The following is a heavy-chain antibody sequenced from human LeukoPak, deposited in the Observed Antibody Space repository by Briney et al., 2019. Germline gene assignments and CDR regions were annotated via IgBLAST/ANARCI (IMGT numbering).Heavy chain of an antibody. CDR1: GGSISSYY. D-gene: IGHD3-10*01. CDR2: IDCSGSS. J-gene: IGHJ4*02. CDR3: ARAPWIQLHWYGSGSPYYFAY. V-gene: IGHV4-59*01. Sequence: SETLSLTRTVSGGSISSYYWSWFRQPPGKGLEGIECIDCSGSSNYNPSLTSRVTISVDTSKNHFSLTLSSVTAADTALYYCARAPWIQLHWYGSGSPYYFAYWGQGTLVTVSS.